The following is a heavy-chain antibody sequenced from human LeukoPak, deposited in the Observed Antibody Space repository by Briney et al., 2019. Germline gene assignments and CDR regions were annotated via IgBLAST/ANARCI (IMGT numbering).Heavy chain of an antibody. J-gene: IGHJ6*03. CDR2: IKQDGSVK. V-gene: IGHV3-7*01. D-gene: IGHD3-3*01. CDR3: ARDNGVVHGVYYMDV. Sequence: GGSLRLSCAASGFTFSNYWMTWVRQAPGKGLEWVADIKQDGSVKLYVNSVRGRFTISRDNAKMSLFLQMNSLRAEDTAVYYCARDNGVVHGVYYMDVWGKGTTVTVS. CDR1: GFTFSNYW.